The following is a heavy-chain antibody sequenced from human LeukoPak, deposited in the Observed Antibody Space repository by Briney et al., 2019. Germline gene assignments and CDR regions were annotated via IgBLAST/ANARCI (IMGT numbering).Heavy chain of an antibody. D-gene: IGHD2-2*01. J-gene: IGHJ6*03. Sequence: GASVKVSCKASGGTFSSYAISWVRQAPGQGLEWMGGIIPIFGTANYAQKFQGRVTITTDESTSTAYMELRSLRSDDTAVYYCARDVVVPAAFSYYYYMDVWGKGTTVTVSS. CDR1: GGTFSSYA. CDR3: ARDVVVPAAFSYYYYMDV. V-gene: IGHV1-69*05. CDR2: IIPIFGTA.